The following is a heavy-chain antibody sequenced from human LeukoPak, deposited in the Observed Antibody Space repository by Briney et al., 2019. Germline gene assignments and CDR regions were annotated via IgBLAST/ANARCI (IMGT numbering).Heavy chain of an antibody. D-gene: IGHD3-22*01. CDR2: INSDGSST. CDR1: GFTFSSYW. J-gene: IGHJ4*02. V-gene: IGHV3-74*01. Sequence: AGGSLRLSCAASGFTFSSYWMHWVRQAPGKGLVWVSRINSDGSSTSYVDSVKGRFTISRDNSKNTLYLQMSSLRAEDTAVYYCVKALYYDSSGYVMDTDYWGQGTLVTVSS. CDR3: VKALYYDSSGYVMDTDY.